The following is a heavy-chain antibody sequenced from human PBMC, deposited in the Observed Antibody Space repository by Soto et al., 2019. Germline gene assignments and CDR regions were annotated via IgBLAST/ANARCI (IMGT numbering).Heavy chain of an antibody. Sequence: ASVKVSCEASGYTFTSYAMHWVRQAPGQRLEWMGWINAGNGNTKYSQKFQGRVTITRDTSASTAYMELSSLRSEDTAVYYCASFGSGSRRDLNPHLHYWGQETLVTVSS. CDR1: GYTFTSYA. V-gene: IGHV1-3*01. J-gene: IGHJ4*02. D-gene: IGHD3-10*01. CDR3: ASFGSGSRRDLNPHLHY. CDR2: INAGNGNT.